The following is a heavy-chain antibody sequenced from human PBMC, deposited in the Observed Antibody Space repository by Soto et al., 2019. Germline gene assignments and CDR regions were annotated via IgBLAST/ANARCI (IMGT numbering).Heavy chain of an antibody. CDR2: ISSDGSNK. CDR1: GFTFRNYV. CDR3: TKDRATHRNY. Sequence: QVQLVESGGGVVQPGRSLSLSCAASGFTFRNYVMHWVRQAPGMGLEWVAVISSDGSNKYYADSVKGRFTISRDNSKNTLYLQMNSLRIEDTAVYYCTKDRATHRNYWGQGTLVTVSS. V-gene: IGHV3-30*18. D-gene: IGHD5-12*01. J-gene: IGHJ4*02.